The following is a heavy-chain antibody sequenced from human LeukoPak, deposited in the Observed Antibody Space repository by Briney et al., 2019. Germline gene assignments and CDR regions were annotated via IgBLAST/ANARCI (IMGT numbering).Heavy chain of an antibody. CDR2: MNPNSGNT. V-gene: IGHV1-8*01. CDR3: ARGRYYDFWSGYYSPLY. J-gene: IGHJ4*02. Sequence: ASVKVSCKASGYTFTSYDINWVRQATGHGLEWMGWMNPNSGNTGYAQKFQGRVTMTRNTSISTAYMELSSLRSEGTAVYYCARGRYYDFWSGYYSPLYWGQGTLVTVSS. CDR1: GYTFTSYD. D-gene: IGHD3-3*01.